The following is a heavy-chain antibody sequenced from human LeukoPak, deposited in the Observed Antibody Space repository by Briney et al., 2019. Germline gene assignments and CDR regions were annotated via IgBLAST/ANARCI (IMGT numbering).Heavy chain of an antibody. D-gene: IGHD6-13*01. CDR1: GASISSYY. CDR2: IFYSGST. CDR3: ASGPYPAAGTDHQFYD. J-gene: IGHJ4*02. Sequence: SETLSLTCTVSGASISSYYWSWIRQPPGKGLEWIGYIFYSGSTLYNPTLQSRVTISVDTSKNLFYLKLTSVTAADTAVYYCASGPYPAAGTDHQFYDWGKGTLVAVSS. V-gene: IGHV4-59*01.